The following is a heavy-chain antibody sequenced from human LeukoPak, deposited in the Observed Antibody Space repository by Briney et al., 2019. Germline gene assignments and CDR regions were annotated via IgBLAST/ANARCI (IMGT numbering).Heavy chain of an antibody. CDR1: GGSISNYY. J-gene: IGHJ4*02. CDR3: ARGGGYDSLNFDY. CDR2: IYYSGST. D-gene: IGHD5-12*01. Sequence: SEPLSLTCTVSGGSISNYYWSWIQQPPGKGLGGIGDIYYSGSTNYNPSLKSRVTISVHTSNHQFSLKLSSVTAADTAVYYCARGGGYDSLNFDYWGQGTLVTVSS. V-gene: IGHV4-59*01.